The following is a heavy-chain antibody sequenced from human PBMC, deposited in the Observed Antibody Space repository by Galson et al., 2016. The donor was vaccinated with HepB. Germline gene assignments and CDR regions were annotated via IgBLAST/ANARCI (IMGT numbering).Heavy chain of an antibody. D-gene: IGHD2/OR15-2a*01. J-gene: IGHJ3*02. Sequence: SLRLSCAASGFTFRSYSMNWVRQAPGKGLEWISSISSNSNYIYYADSVKGRFTISRDNAKNSLYLQMNSLRVEDTAVYYCARDPYSMRVDVNDAFDIWGQGTTVTVSS. V-gene: IGHV3-21*06. CDR1: GFTFRSYS. CDR2: ISSNSNYI. CDR3: ARDPYSMRVDVNDAFDI.